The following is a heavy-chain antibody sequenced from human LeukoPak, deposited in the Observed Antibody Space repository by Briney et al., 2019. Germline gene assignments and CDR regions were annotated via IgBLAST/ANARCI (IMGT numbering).Heavy chain of an antibody. V-gene: IGHV4-59*01. J-gene: IGHJ3*02. CDR1: GVSISSYY. CDR3: ARVEGRRLYSSSDAFDI. Sequence: SETLSLTGTVSGVSISSYYWSWIRQPPGKGLEWIGYIYYSGSTNYNPSLKSRVTISVDTSKNQFSLKLSSVTAADTAVYYCARVEGRRLYSSSDAFDIWGQGTMVTVSS. CDR2: IYYSGST. D-gene: IGHD6-13*01.